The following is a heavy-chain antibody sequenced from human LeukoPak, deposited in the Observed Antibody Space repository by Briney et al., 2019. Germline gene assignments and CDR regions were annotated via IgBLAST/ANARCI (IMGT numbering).Heavy chain of an antibody. CDR3: ARQSQRDGFDY. J-gene: IGHJ4*02. D-gene: IGHD5-24*01. CDR1: GGSISSSSYY. CDR2: IYYSGST. Sequence: PSETLSLTCTVSGGSISSSSYYWGWIRQPPGKGLEWIGSIYYSGSTYYNPSLKSRVTISVDTSKNQFSLKLTSVTAADTAVYYCARQSQRDGFDYWGQGTLVTVSS. V-gene: IGHV4-39*01.